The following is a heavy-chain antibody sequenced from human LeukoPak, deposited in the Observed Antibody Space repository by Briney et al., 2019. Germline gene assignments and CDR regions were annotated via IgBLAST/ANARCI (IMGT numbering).Heavy chain of an antibody. J-gene: IGHJ6*03. CDR3: AKDHYDFWGGYYIRQFTYYYYYMDV. Sequence: PGGSLRLSCAASGFTFSSYAMSWVRQAPGKGLEWVSAISGSGGSTYYADSVKGRFTISRDNSKNTLYLQMNSLRAEDTAVYYCAKDHYDFWGGYYIRQFTYYYYYMDVWGKGTTVTVSS. CDR2: ISGSGGST. CDR1: GFTFSSYA. V-gene: IGHV3-23*01. D-gene: IGHD3-3*01.